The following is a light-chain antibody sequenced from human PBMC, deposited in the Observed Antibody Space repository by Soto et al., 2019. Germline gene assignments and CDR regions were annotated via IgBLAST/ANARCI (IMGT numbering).Light chain of an antibody. CDR1: QSVSSY. CDR3: QQRSNWLST. CDR2: DAS. Sequence: EIVLTQSPATLSLSPGERATLSCRASQSVSSYLAWYKQKPGQAPRLLIYDASNRATGIPARFSGSGSGTDFTLTISSLEPEDFAVYYCQQRSNWLSTFGGGTKVDIK. V-gene: IGKV3-11*01. J-gene: IGKJ4*01.